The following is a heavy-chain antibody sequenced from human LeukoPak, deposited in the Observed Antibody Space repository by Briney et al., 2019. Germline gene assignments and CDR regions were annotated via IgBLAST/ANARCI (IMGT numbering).Heavy chain of an antibody. D-gene: IGHD3-22*01. CDR2: IYNRGTN. CDR1: GYSISNDYY. Sequence: PSETLSLTCTVSGYSISNDYYWGWIRQPPGKGLEWIGTIYNRGTNHYNPSLKSRVTISVDASKQQFSLKLSSVTAADTAVYYCARDLMGPNPHTYDSSGYYYGALNWFDPWGQGTLVTVSS. J-gene: IGHJ5*02. V-gene: IGHV4-38-2*02. CDR3: ARDLMGPNPHTYDSSGYYYGALNWFDP.